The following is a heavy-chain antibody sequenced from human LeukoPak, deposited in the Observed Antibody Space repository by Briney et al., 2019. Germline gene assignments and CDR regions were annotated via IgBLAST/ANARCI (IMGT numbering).Heavy chain of an antibody. CDR1: GYSISSGYY. Sequence: SETLSLTCTVSGYSISSGYYWSWIRQPPGKGLEWIATIHHSGVTYCNPSLKSRVTMSVGTSKNQFSLKLGSVTAAGTAVYYCARYTANTAGYSFDFWGQGALVTVSS. CDR2: IHHSGVT. CDR3: ARYTANTAGYSFDF. J-gene: IGHJ4*02. D-gene: IGHD3-22*01. V-gene: IGHV4-38-2*02.